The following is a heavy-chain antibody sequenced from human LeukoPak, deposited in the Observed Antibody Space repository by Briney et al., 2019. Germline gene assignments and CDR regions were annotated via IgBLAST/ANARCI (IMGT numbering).Heavy chain of an antibody. CDR1: GYSISSGYY. Sequence: PSETLSLTCAVSGYSISSGYYWGWIRQPPRKGLEWLGSIYHSGSTYYSPSLKSRVTISVDTSKNQFSLKLSSVTAADTAVYYCASAMTSVTRDAFDIWGQGAMVTVSS. CDR3: ASAMTSVTRDAFDI. CDR2: IYHSGST. D-gene: IGHD4-17*01. V-gene: IGHV4-38-2*01. J-gene: IGHJ3*02.